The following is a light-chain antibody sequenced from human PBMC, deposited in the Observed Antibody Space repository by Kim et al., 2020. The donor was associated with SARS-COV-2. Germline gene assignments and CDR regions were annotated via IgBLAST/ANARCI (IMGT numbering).Light chain of an antibody. CDR3: QSYNRDNVL. J-gene: IGLJ2*01. V-gene: IGLV6-57*04. CDR2: EDD. Sequence: NFMLTQPHSVSESPGKTVTISCTRSSGSIDDNYVQWYQQRLGGVPTTVIYEDDQRPSGVSDRFSGSIDNSSNSASLTIPGLRTEDEADYYCQSYNRDNVLFGGGTQLTIL. CDR1: SGSIDDNY.